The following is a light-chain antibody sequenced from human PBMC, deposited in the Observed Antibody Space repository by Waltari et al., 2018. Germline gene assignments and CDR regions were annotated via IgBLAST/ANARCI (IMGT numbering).Light chain of an antibody. V-gene: IGKV3D-15*01. CDR3: QQRRSWPLT. J-gene: IGKJ4*01. CDR2: DTS. CDR1: QSVSTN. Sequence: IVMTQSPATLSVSPGERVALSCRASQSVSTNFAWYQQRPGQAPRLLIYDTSTRATGIPARFSGSGSGTEFTLTISSLQSEDSAIYYCQQRRSWPLTFGGGTKVEIK.